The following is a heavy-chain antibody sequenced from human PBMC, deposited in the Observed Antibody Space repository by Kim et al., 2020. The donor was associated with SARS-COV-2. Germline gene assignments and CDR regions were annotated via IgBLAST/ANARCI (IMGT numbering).Heavy chain of an antibody. J-gene: IGHJ4*02. V-gene: IGHV4-59*01. D-gene: IGHD3-9*01. Sequence: SETLSLTCTVSGGSISSYYWSWIRQPPGKGLEWIGYIYYSGSTNYNPSLKSRVTISVDTSKNQFSLKLSSVTAADTAVYYCARENWLLRTFDYWGQGTLVTVSS. CDR3: ARENWLLRTFDY. CDR2: IYYSGST. CDR1: GGSISSYY.